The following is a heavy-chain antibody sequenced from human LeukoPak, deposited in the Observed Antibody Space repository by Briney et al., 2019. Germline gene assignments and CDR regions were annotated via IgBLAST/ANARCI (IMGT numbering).Heavy chain of an antibody. V-gene: IGHV1-69*13. Sequence: GASVKVSCKASGGTFSSYAISWVRQAPGQGLEWMGGIIPIFGTANYAQKFQGRVTITADEFTSTAYMELSSLRSEDTAVYYCARDGQGYYYGSGSHIWFDPWGQGTLVTVSS. D-gene: IGHD3-10*01. CDR3: ARDGQGYYYGSGSHIWFDP. CDR2: IIPIFGTA. J-gene: IGHJ5*02. CDR1: GGTFSSYA.